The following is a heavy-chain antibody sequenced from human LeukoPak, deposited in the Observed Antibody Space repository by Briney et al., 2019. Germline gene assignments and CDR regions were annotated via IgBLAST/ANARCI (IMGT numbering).Heavy chain of an antibody. CDR1: GFTVGSYY. Sequence: PGGSLRLSCAASGFTVGSYYMNWVRQAPGKGREWVSVIYSGGSTSSADSVKGRFTFSRENSKNKLYLQMNSLRAEDTAVYYCAGSTTVAYYWGQGTLVTVSS. CDR2: IYSGGST. J-gene: IGHJ4*02. D-gene: IGHD4-23*01. V-gene: IGHV3-53*01. CDR3: AGSTTVAYY.